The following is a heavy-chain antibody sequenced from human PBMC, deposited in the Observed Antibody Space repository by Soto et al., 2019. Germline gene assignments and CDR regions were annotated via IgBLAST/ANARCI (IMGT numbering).Heavy chain of an antibody. CDR3: AKEKAAVGTGAFDI. CDR1: GFTFASYA. CDR2: ISSGGGT. D-gene: IGHD6-13*01. Sequence: GGSLRLSCAASGFTFASYAMSWVRQAPGKGLEWVSAISSGGGTYYADSLKGRFTISRDNSKNTLYLQTGSLRAEDSALYYCAKEKAAVGTGAFDIWGQGTMVTVSS. V-gene: IGHV3-23*01. J-gene: IGHJ3*02.